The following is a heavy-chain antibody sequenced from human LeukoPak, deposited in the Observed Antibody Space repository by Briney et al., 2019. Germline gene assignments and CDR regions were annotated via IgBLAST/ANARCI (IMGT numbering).Heavy chain of an antibody. CDR1: GGTFSSYT. J-gene: IGHJ5*02. V-gene: IGHV1-46*01. D-gene: IGHD3-10*01. CDR3: ARGGEALWFGELNWFDP. Sequence: GASVKVSCKASGGTFSSYTISWVRQAPGQGLEWMGIINPSGGSTSYAQKFQGRVTMTRDTSTSTVYMELSSLRSEDTAVYYCARGGEALWFGELNWFDPWGQGTLVTVSS. CDR2: INPSGGST.